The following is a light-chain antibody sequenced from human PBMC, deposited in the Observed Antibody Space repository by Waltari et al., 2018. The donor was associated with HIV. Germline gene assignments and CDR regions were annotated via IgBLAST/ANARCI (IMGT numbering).Light chain of an antibody. J-gene: IGLJ3*02. V-gene: IGLV1-40*01. CDR3: QSYDSSLSVWV. CDR2: GNR. CDR1: SPNFGAGNA. Sequence: QSVLTQPPSVSGAPGQRVTISCPGSSPNFGAGNALHWYQHLPGTAPKLLSYGNRNRPSGVPDRFSGSKSGTSASLAITGLQAEDEADYYCQSYDSSLSVWVFGGGTKLTVL.